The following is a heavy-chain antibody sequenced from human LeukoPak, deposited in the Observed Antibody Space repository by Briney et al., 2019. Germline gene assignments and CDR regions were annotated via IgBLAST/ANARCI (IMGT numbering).Heavy chain of an antibody. CDR3: TRIRVGAHQLEY. CDR2: INDAGRDI. CDR1: GFTFSCYW. J-gene: IGHJ4*02. Sequence: GGSLRLSCAASGFTFSCYWMNWVRQAPGQGLVWLSRINDAGRDITYADSVKGRFTSSRDNAKNTLYLQMNSLRAEDTAVYYCTRIRVGAHQLEYWGQGTLVTVSS. V-gene: IGHV3-74*01. D-gene: IGHD1-26*01.